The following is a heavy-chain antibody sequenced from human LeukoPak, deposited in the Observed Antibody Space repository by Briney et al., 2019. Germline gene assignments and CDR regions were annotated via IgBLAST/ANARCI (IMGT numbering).Heavy chain of an antibody. CDR3: ARDQYSSTWYRGDFDV. Sequence: PGGSLRLSCAASGFTFTTSWMHWFRQAPGKGLIWVSRIESDGTSTTYADSVKGRFTISRDNVKNTLYLQMNSLRAEDTAVYYCARDQYSSTWYRGDFDVWGQGTMVCVSS. D-gene: IGHD6-13*01. V-gene: IGHV3-74*01. CDR2: IESDGTST. CDR1: GFTFTTSW. J-gene: IGHJ3*01.